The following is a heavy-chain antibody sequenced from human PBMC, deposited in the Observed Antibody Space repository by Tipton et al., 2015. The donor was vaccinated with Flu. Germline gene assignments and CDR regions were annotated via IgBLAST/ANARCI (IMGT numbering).Heavy chain of an antibody. CDR2: INHSGST. V-gene: IGHV4-34*01. CDR1: GGSFSGYY. Sequence: TLSLTCAVYGGSFSGYYWGWIRQPPGKGLEWIGEINHSGSTNYNPSLKSRVTISVDTSKNQFSLKLSSVTAADTAVYYCARRLYYYDSSGYYLHWFDPWGQGTLVTVSS. J-gene: IGHJ5*02. CDR3: ARRLYYYDSSGYYLHWFDP. D-gene: IGHD3-22*01.